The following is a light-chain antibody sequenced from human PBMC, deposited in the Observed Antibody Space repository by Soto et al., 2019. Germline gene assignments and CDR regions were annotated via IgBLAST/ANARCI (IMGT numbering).Light chain of an antibody. Sequence: QSALTHPPSVSAAPGQTVTISCSGSSSNIGNNYVSWYQQLPGTAPKLLIYETNKRASGIPDRFSGSKSGTSATLGITGLQTGDEAEYYCGTWDSSLSAGVFGGGTKLTVL. CDR3: GTWDSSLSAGV. V-gene: IGLV1-51*02. CDR1: SSNIGNNY. J-gene: IGLJ2*01. CDR2: ETN.